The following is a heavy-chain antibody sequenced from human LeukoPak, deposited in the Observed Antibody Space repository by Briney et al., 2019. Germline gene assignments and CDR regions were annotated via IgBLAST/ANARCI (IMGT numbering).Heavy chain of an antibody. CDR3: TRPFCSGGSCYYY. J-gene: IGHJ4*02. V-gene: IGHV3-15*01. D-gene: IGHD2-15*01. Sequence: GGSLRLSCAASGFTFHNYALHWVRQAPGKGLEWVGRIKSKTDGGTTDYAAPVKGRFTISRDDSKNTLYLQMNSLKTEDTAVYYCTRPFCSGGSCYYYWGQGTLVTVSS. CDR2: IKSKTDGGTT. CDR1: GFTFHNYA.